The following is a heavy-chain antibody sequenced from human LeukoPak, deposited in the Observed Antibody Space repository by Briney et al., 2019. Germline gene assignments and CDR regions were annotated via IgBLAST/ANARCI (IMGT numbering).Heavy chain of an antibody. Sequence: SETLSLTCTVSGGSISSSSYYWGWIRQPPGKGLESIGSIYYSGSTYYNPSLKSRVTISVDTSKNQFSLKLSSVTAADTAVYYCARLESSGETTNRPSTAAHFDYWGQGTLVTVSS. CDR3: ARLESSGETTNRPSTAAHFDY. D-gene: IGHD7-27*01. CDR1: GGSISSSSYY. CDR2: IYYSGST. V-gene: IGHV4-39*01. J-gene: IGHJ4*02.